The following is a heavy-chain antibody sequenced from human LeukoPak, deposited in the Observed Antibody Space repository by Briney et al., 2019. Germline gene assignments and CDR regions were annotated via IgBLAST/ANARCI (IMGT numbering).Heavy chain of an antibody. D-gene: IGHD3-10*01. CDR3: ARGGYYGSGNDFRFDP. J-gene: IGHJ5*02. Sequence: SETLSLTCTVSGGSISSTSYYWGWIRQPPGKGLEWIGSIYYSGRTYYNPSLKSRVTISVDTSKNQFSLKLNSVTAADTAVYYCARGGYYGSGNDFRFDPWGQGTLVTVSS. CDR2: IYYSGRT. V-gene: IGHV4-39*07. CDR1: GGSISSTSYY.